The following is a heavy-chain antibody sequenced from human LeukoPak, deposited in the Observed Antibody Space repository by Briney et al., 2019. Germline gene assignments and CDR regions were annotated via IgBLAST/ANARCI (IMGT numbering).Heavy chain of an antibody. D-gene: IGHD5-24*01. V-gene: IGHV3-33*01. Sequence: GGSLRLSCAASGFTFSRYGTHWVRQAPGKGLEWLAVISYDGTDKYYADSVKGRFTISRDNSKNTLYLQMNSLRAEDTAVYFCARARSGDGFNLDYWGQGTLVAVSS. J-gene: IGHJ4*02. CDR1: GFTFSRYG. CDR3: ARARSGDGFNLDY. CDR2: ISYDGTDK.